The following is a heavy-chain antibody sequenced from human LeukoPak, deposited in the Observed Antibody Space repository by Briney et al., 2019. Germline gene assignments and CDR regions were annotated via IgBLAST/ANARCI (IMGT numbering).Heavy chain of an antibody. CDR2: IKEDGSEK. J-gene: IGHJ6*04. Sequence: GGSLRLSCAASGFIFSSYWMSWVRQAPGKGLEWVANIKEDGSEKYYVDSVKGRFTISRDNAKNSLYLQTDSLRAEDTAVYYCARRALRYCSSTSCPAQYYGVDVWGKGTTVTVSS. V-gene: IGHV3-7*03. CDR3: ARRALRYCSSTSCPAQYYGVDV. CDR1: GFIFSSYW. D-gene: IGHD2-2*01.